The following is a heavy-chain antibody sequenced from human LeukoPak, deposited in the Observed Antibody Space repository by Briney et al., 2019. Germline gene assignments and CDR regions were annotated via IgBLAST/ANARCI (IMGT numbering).Heavy chain of an antibody. Sequence: ASVKVSCKASGYTFTSYYMHWVRQAPGQGLDWMGLINPSGGSTSYAQKFQGRVTMTRDTSTSTVYMELSSLRSEDTAVYYCASPRTYCSGGSCYSSYDYWGKGTQVTVSS. CDR2: INPSGGST. CDR3: ASPRTYCSGGSCYSSYDY. CDR1: GYTFTSYY. J-gene: IGHJ4*02. V-gene: IGHV1-46*01. D-gene: IGHD2-15*01.